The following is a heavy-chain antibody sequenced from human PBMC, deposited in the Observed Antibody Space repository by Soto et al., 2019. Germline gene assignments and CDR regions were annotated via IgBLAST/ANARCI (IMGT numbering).Heavy chain of an antibody. CDR2: IYNDGTYS. J-gene: IGHJ4*02. Sequence: GSLRLSCAASGFIFKMYWMHWVRQSPGKGLVWISRIYNDGTYSDYAASVGGRFTISRDNVNDTLYLQMNNLRAEDSGLYYCTRGPRPISTGTGAYWGQGTQVTVSS. CDR1: GFIFKMYW. CDR3: TRGPRPISTGTGAY. V-gene: IGHV3-74*01. D-gene: IGHD3-10*01.